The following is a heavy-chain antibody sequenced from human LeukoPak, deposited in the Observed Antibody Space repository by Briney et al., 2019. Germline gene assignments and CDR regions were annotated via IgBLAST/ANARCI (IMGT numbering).Heavy chain of an antibody. CDR2: IGTNGIST. D-gene: IGHD3-16*01. CDR1: GFTFSRNA. Sequence: GSLRLSCSASGFTFSRNAMHWVRQAPGKGLEYVSSIGTNGISTYYADSVQDRFTISRDNSKNTLYLQMSSLRPEDTAVYYCVRGQEVIYTPTFDYWGRGAVVTVSS. CDR3: VRGQEVIYTPTFDY. J-gene: IGHJ4*02. V-gene: IGHV3-64*03.